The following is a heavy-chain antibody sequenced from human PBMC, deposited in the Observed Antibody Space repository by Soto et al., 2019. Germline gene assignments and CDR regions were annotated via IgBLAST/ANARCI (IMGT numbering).Heavy chain of an antibody. CDR2: IYHTGTT. V-gene: IGHV4-59*07. J-gene: IGHJ6*02. CDR3: ARRSSFYYYGLDV. CDR1: GGSISGFY. Sequence: QVQLQESGPGLVKPSDPLSLTCSVSGGSISGFYWGWVRQPPEKGLEWIGYIYHTGTTNYTPSHSGRVTISLDTSKNQYSLELNSVTGADTDVYFCARRSSFYYYGLDVWGQGTTVSVSS.